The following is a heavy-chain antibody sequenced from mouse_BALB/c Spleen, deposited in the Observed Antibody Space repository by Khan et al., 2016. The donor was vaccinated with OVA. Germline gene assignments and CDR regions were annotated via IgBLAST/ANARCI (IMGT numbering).Heavy chain of an antibody. CDR3: ARGNYYGHYFDY. CDR1: GYSITSGYA. D-gene: IGHD1-1*01. CDR2: ISYSDVT. J-gene: IGHJ2*01. V-gene: IGHV3-2*02. Sequence: EVKLEESGPGLVKPSQSLSLTCTVTGYSITSGYAWNWIRQFPENKLEWMGYISYSDVTNYNPSLKSRISITRDTSKNEFFLQLNSVTTEDTATYYCARGNYYGHYFDYWGQGTTLTVSS.